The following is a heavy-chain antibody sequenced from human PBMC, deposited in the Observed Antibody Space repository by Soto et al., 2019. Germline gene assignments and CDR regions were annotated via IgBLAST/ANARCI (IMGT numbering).Heavy chain of an antibody. CDR3: ARGAPYYYDSSGYYHVFEY. J-gene: IGHJ4*02. CDR1: GFPFSSYA. CDR2: ISYDGSNK. Sequence: GGSLRLSCAASGFPFSSYAMHWVRQAPGKGLEWVAVISYDGSNKYYADSVKGRFTISRDNSKNTLYLQMNSLRAEDTAVYYCARGAPYYYDSSGYYHVFEYWGQGPLVTVSS. D-gene: IGHD3-22*01. V-gene: IGHV3-30-3*01.